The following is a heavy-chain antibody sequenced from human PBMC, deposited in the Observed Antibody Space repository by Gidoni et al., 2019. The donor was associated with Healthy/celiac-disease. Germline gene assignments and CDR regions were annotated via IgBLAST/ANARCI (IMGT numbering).Heavy chain of an antibody. CDR3: AAVVAAAISRRVYNWFDP. J-gene: IGHJ5*02. CDR2: IIPSFGTA. V-gene: IGHV1-69*06. CDR1: VSTFSSYA. D-gene: IGHD2-2*01. Sequence: QVQLVQSCAEVQKPWSSLKVSCTASVSTFSSYALSWVRQAPGQGLEWMGGIIPSFGTANYEQKFQGRVTITADKSTSTAYMELSSLRSEDTAVYYCAAVVAAAISRRVYNWFDPWGQGTLVTVSS.